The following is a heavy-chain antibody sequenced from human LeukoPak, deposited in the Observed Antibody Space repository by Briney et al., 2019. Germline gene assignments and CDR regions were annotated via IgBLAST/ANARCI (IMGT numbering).Heavy chain of an antibody. CDR1: GGTFSSYA. CDR3: ATRWYYYDSSGYTAAADTFDI. V-gene: IGHV1-69*04. CDR2: IIPILGIA. Sequence: SVEVSCKASGGTFSSYAISWVRQAPGQGLEWMGRIIPILGIANYAQKFQGRVTITADKSTSTAYMELSSLRSEDTAVYYCATRWYYYDSSGYTAAADTFDIWGQGTMVTVSS. J-gene: IGHJ3*02. D-gene: IGHD3-22*01.